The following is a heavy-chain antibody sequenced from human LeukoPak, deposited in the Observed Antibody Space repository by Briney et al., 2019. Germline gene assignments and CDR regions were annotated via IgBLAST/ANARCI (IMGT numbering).Heavy chain of an antibody. V-gene: IGHV3-30*02. CDR2: IRYDGSNK. CDR3: ARAFRYGGYDDAFDY. J-gene: IGHJ4*02. D-gene: IGHD5-12*01. CDR1: GFTFSSYG. Sequence: PGGSLRLSCAASGFTFSSYGMHWVRQAPGKGLEWVAFIRYDGSNKYYADSVKGRFTISRDNSKNTLYLQMNSLRAEDTAVYYCARAFRYGGYDDAFDYWGQGTLVTVSS.